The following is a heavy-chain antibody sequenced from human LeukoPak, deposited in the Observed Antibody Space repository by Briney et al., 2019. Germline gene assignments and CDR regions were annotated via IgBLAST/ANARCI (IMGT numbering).Heavy chain of an antibody. CDR2: INHNGST. Sequence: SETLSLTCAVYGGSFSGYYWSWIRQPPGKGLEWIGEINHNGSTNYNPSLKSRVTISVDTSKNQFSLKLSSVTAADTAVYYCARGRTRGGGYDFWSGYPKREKYYFDYWGQGTLVTVSS. CDR1: GGSFSGYY. CDR3: ARGRTRGGGYDFWSGYPKREKYYFDY. V-gene: IGHV4-34*01. J-gene: IGHJ4*02. D-gene: IGHD3-3*01.